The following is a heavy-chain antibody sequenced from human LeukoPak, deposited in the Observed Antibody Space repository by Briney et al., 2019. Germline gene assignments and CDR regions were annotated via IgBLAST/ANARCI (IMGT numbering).Heavy chain of an antibody. Sequence: GGSLRLSCAASEFTFSIYAMSWVRQAPGKGLEWVSTVSPSGDSTYYADSVKGRFTNSRDNSKNTLYLQMNGLRAEDTAVYYCAKDPLGYCSGSSCFHYFDYWGQGTLVTVSS. CDR1: EFTFSIYA. V-gene: IGHV3-23*01. D-gene: IGHD2-15*01. CDR2: VSPSGDST. CDR3: AKDPLGYCSGSSCFHYFDY. J-gene: IGHJ4*02.